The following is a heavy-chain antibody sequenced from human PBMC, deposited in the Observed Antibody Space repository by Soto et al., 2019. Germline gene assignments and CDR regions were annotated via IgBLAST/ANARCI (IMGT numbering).Heavy chain of an antibody. Sequence: SETLSLTCTVSGGSISSSSYYWGWIRQPPGKGLEWIGSIYYSGSTYYNPSLKSRVTISVDTSKNQFSLKLSSVTAADTAVYYCARLVERNYDFWSGYYTGGDYYGMDVWGQGTTVT. J-gene: IGHJ6*02. D-gene: IGHD3-3*01. CDR1: GGSISSSSYY. CDR2: IYYSGST. CDR3: ARLVERNYDFWSGYYTGGDYYGMDV. V-gene: IGHV4-39*01.